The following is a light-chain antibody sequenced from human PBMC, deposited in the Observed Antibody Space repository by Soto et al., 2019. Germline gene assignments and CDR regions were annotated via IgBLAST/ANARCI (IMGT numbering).Light chain of an antibody. CDR1: SLQSRYA. J-gene: IGLJ2*01. V-gene: IGLV4-69*01. CDR3: QTWGTGTHVV. CDR2: VTSDGSH. Sequence: QPVLTQSPSASASLGASVNLTCTLSSLQSRYAIAWHQQQPDKGPRYLMKVTSDGSHTKGDAIPDRFSGSSSGAERYLTISSLQSEDEADYYCQTWGTGTHVVFGGGTKLTVL.